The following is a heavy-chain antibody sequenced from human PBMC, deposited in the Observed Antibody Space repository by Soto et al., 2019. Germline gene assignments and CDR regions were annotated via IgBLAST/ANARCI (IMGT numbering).Heavy chain of an antibody. CDR3: AKEGNGYSSGWFAIDY. Sequence: GGSLRLSCAASGFTFSSYGMHWVRQAPGKGLEWVVVISYDGSNKYYADSVKGRFTISRDNSKNTLYLQMNSLRAEDTAVYYCAKEGNGYSSGWFAIDYWGQGTLVTVSS. CDR1: GFTFSSYG. D-gene: IGHD6-19*01. CDR2: ISYDGSNK. J-gene: IGHJ4*02. V-gene: IGHV3-30*18.